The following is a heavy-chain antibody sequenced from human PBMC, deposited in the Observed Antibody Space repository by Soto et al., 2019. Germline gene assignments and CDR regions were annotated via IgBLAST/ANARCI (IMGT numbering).Heavy chain of an antibody. V-gene: IGHV1-3*01. Sequence: ASVKVSFTASGYTFTSYAMHWVRQAHGQRLEWMGWINAGNGNTKYSQKFQGRVTITRDTSASTAYMELSSLRSEDAAVYYCATTTLLRGMDGWQRRTTVAVSS. CDR2: INAGNGNT. CDR3: ATTTLLRGMDG. J-gene: IGHJ6*01. CDR1: GYTFTSYA. D-gene: IGHD3-22*01.